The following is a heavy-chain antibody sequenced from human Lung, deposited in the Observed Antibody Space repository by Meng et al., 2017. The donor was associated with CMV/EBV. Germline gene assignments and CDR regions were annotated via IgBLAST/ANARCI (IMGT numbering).Heavy chain of an antibody. CDR2: IYYSGTT. CDR3: ARDLAKNWNYFDY. V-gene: IGHV4-61*01. CDR1: GGSVRSGNYY. D-gene: IGHD3-3*01. Sequence: GGSVRSGNYYWSWIRQSPGKGMEWIGYIYYSGTTNYNPALKSRVTIAVDTSKNQFSLKLSSVTAADTAVYYCARDLAKNWNYFDYWGQGTLVTVSS. J-gene: IGHJ4*02.